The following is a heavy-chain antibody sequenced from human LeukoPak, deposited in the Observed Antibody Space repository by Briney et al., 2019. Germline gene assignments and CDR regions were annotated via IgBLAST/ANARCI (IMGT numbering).Heavy chain of an antibody. D-gene: IGHD3-9*01. CDR3: AKDEYYDILTGTRDDY. J-gene: IGHJ4*02. CDR1: GFTFSSYG. CDR2: ISGSGGST. Sequence: GGSLRLSCAASGFTFSSYGMSWVRQAPGKGLEWVSAISGSGGSTYYADSVKGRFTISRDNSKNTLYVQVNSLRAEDTAVYYCAKDEYYDILTGTRDDYWGEGILVTVSS. V-gene: IGHV3-23*01.